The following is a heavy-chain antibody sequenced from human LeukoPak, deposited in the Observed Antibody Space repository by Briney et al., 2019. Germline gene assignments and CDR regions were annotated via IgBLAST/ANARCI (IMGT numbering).Heavy chain of an antibody. CDR1: GYTFTSYY. CDR2: INPSGGST. J-gene: IGHJ4*02. Sequence: ASVKVSCKASGYTFTSYYMHWVRQAPGQGLEWMGIINPSGGSTSYAQKFQGRVTMTRDMSTSTVYMELSSLRSEDTAVYYCARGRGYYDSRVYFDYWGLGTLVTVSS. V-gene: IGHV1-46*01. D-gene: IGHD3-22*01. CDR3: ARGRGYYDSRVYFDY.